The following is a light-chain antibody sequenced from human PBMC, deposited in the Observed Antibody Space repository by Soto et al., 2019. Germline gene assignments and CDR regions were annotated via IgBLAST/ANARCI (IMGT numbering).Light chain of an antibody. J-gene: IGLJ3*02. Sequence: QPVLLQPPSASGTPGQWGAISCSGSSSNIGSNPVNWYQPVPGTAPKLLIYTNVQRPSGLPDRFSGAKSRTSASMAITGLQSEDEADYDSASWAVSLKGWVVGGGTKLTVL. V-gene: IGLV1-44*01. CDR2: TNV. CDR1: SSNIGSNP. CDR3: ASWAVSLKGWV.